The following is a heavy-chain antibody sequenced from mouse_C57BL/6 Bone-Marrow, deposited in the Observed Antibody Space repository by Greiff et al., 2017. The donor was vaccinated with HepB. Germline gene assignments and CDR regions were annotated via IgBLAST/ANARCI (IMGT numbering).Heavy chain of an antibody. Sequence: EVKLQESGPELVKPGDSVKISCKASGYSFTGYFMNWVMQSHGKSLEWIGRINPYNGDTFYNQKFKGKATLTVDKSSSTAHMELRSLTSEDSAVYYCARLGGYYPDYWGQGTTLTVSS. CDR3: ARLGGYYPDY. V-gene: IGHV1-20*01. CDR2: INPYNGDT. CDR1: GYSFTGYF. D-gene: IGHD2-3*01. J-gene: IGHJ2*01.